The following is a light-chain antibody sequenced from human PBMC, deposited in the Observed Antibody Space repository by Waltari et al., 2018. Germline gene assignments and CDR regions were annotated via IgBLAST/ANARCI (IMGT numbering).Light chain of an antibody. V-gene: IGKV1-5*03. CDR2: KAS. Sequence: DIHLTQSPSILSASAGDRVTITCRASQNINSWLAWYQQQPGKAPKLLIYKASILETGVPSRFSGSESGTEFTLSISSLQPDDFATYYCHQYNTYSWTFGQGTKLEVK. J-gene: IGKJ1*01. CDR1: QNINSW. CDR3: HQYNTYSWT.